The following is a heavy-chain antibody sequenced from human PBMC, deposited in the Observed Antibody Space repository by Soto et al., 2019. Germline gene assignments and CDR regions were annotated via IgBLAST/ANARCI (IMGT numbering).Heavy chain of an antibody. CDR2: INHSGST. V-gene: IGHV4-34*01. J-gene: IGHJ4*02. CDR3: ARGSGYSSSWDSYNWRYYFDY. Sequence: ETLTLSFAPDGGTFSGYYWGWIGQPPGKGLEWIGEINHSGSTNYNPSLKSRVTISVDTSKNQFSLKLSSVTAADTDVYYCARGSGYSSSWDSYNWRYYFDYWGQGTLVTVSS. D-gene: IGHD6-13*01. CDR1: GGTFSGYY.